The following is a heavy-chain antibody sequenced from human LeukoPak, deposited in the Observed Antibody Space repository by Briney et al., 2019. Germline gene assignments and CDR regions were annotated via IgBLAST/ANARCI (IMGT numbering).Heavy chain of an antibody. CDR3: ARDDGSSPYDY. Sequence: PGGSLRLSCAASGFTVSSNYMSWIHQAPGKGLEWVSVIYSGGGTYYAGSVKGRFTISRDNSKNTLYLQMNSLRAEDTAVYYCARDDGSSPYDYWGQGTLVTVSS. J-gene: IGHJ4*02. V-gene: IGHV3-66*02. CDR1: GFTVSSNY. D-gene: IGHD6-6*01. CDR2: IYSGGGT.